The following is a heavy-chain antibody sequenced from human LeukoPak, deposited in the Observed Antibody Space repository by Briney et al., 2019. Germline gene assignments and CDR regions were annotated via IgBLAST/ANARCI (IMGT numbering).Heavy chain of an antibody. V-gene: IGHV4-31*03. D-gene: IGHD3-16*02. J-gene: IGHJ4*02. CDR1: GGSISSGGYY. CDR3: ARRGGYDYVWGSYRQGDLYFDY. CDR2: IYYSGST. Sequence: PSETLSLTCTVSGGSISSGGYYWSWIRQHPGKGLEWIGYIYYSGSTYYNPSLKSRVTISVDTSKNQFSLKLSSVTAADTAVYYCARRGGYDYVWGSYRQGDLYFDYWGQGTLVTASS.